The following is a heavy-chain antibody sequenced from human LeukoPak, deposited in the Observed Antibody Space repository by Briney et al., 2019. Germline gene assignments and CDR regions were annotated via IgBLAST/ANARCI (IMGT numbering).Heavy chain of an antibody. D-gene: IGHD2-15*01. Sequence: ASVKVSCKVSGYTLTELSMHWVRQAPGKGLEWMGGFDPEDGETIYAQKFQGRVTVTEDTSTDTAYMELSSLRSEATAVYYCATAAGYCSGGSCPISWFDPWGQGTLVTVPS. CDR3: ATAAGYCSGGSCPISWFDP. CDR1: GYTLTELS. V-gene: IGHV1-24*01. J-gene: IGHJ5*02. CDR2: FDPEDGET.